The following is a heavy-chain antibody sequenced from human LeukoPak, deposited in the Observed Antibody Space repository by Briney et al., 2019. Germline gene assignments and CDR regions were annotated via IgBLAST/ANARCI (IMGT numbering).Heavy chain of an antibody. J-gene: IGHJ4*02. CDR2: ISYDGSNK. Sequence: GSLRLSCAASGFTFSSYAMHWVRQAPGKGLEWVAVISYDGSNKYYADSVKGRFTISRDNSKNTLYLQMNSLRAEDTAVYYCARDPIRGYSYGTIDYWGQGTLVTVSS. CDR1: GFTFSSYA. V-gene: IGHV3-30-3*01. D-gene: IGHD5-18*01. CDR3: ARDPIRGYSYGTIDY.